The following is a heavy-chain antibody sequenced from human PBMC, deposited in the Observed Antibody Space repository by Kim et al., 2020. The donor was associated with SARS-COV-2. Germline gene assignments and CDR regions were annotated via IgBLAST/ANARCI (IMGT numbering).Heavy chain of an antibody. V-gene: IGHV4-34*01. CDR2: INHSGST. CDR1: GGSFSGYY. Sequence: SETLSLTCAVYGGSFSGYYWSWIRQPPGKGLEWIGEINHSGSTNYNPSLKSRVTISVDTSKNQFSLKLSSVTAADTAVYYCARNEGSSWYWIGNWFDPWG. D-gene: IGHD6-13*01. CDR3: ARNEGSSWYWIGNWFDP. J-gene: IGHJ5*02.